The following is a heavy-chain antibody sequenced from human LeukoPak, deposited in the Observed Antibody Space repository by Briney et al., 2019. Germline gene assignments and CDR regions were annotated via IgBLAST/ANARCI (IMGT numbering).Heavy chain of an antibody. V-gene: IGHV3-23*01. J-gene: IGHJ3*02. Sequence: PGGSLRLSCAASGFSFSPYAMKWVRQSPGKGLEWVSAVSGSGGSTYYADYAKGRFTISRDTSKNTLYLQMSSLRPEDTAVYYCARVFTPNLIFPRQKNAFDIWGQGTMVTVSS. CDR1: GFSFSPYA. CDR3: ARVFTPNLIFPRQKNAFDI. CDR2: VSGSGGST. D-gene: IGHD3-3*01.